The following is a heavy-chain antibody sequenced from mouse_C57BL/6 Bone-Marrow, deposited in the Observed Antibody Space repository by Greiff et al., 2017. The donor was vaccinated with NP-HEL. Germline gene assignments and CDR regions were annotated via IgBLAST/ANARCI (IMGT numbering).Heavy chain of an antibody. Sequence: QVQLQQSGAELARPGASVKLSCKASGYTFTSYGISWVKQRTGQGLEWIGEIYPRSGNTYYNEKFKGKATLTADKSSSTAYMELRSLTSEDSAVYFCARDGYDFAYWGQGTLVTVSA. CDR3: ARDGYDFAY. V-gene: IGHV1-81*01. D-gene: IGHD2-2*01. J-gene: IGHJ3*01. CDR1: GYTFTSYG. CDR2: IYPRSGNT.